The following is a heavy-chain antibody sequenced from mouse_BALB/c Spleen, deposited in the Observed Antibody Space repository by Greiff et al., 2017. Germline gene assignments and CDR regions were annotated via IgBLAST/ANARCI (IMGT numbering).Heavy chain of an antibody. CDR3: ARIHYYGYYFDY. V-gene: IGHV3-2*02. J-gene: IGHJ2*01. CDR2: ISYSGST. D-gene: IGHD1-2*01. CDR1: GYSITSDYA. Sequence: DVQLQESGPGLVKPSQSLSLTCTVTGYSITSDYAWNWIRQFPGNKLEWMGYISYSGSTSYNPSLKSRISITRDTSKNQFFLQLNSVTTEDTATYYCARIHYYGYYFDYWGQGTTLTVSS.